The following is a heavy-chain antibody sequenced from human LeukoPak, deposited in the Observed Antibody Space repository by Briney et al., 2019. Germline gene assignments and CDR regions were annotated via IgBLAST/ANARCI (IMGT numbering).Heavy chain of an antibody. CDR1: GFTFSTYA. CDR2: ISSNGGST. Sequence: GVSLRLSCSASGFTFSTYAMYWVRQAPGKGLEYVSAISSNGGSTYYADSVKGRFTISRDNSKNTLYLQMSSLRAEDTAVYYCVRSSGGAFDYWGQGTLVTVSS. CDR3: VRSSGGAFDY. V-gene: IGHV3-64D*09. D-gene: IGHD1-26*01. J-gene: IGHJ4*02.